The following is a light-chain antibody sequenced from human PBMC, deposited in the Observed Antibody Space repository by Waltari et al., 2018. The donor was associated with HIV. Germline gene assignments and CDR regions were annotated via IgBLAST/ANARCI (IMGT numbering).Light chain of an antibody. V-gene: IGLV2-23*02. CDR1: SSDVGSYNL. Sequence: QSALTQPASVSGSPGQSITISCTGTSSDVGSYNLVSWYQQHPGQAPKLMIYDVSKRREGFSNRFDGTKYGNELSLTISGRQGEDEADYYSRSYAGSSNSVCGGGTKLTVL. CDR3: RSYAGSSNSV. J-gene: IGLJ2*01. CDR2: DVS.